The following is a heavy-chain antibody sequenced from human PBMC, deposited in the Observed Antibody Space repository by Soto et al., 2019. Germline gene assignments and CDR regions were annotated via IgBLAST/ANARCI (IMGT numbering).Heavy chain of an antibody. D-gene: IGHD6-6*01. J-gene: IGHJ6*02. CDR2: ISWDGGST. CDR3: AKSLSSSSWFHYYGMDV. CDR1: GFTFDDYT. Sequence: GVSLRLSCAASGFTFDDYTMHWVRQAPGKGLEWVSLISWDGGSTYYADSVKGRFTISRDNSKNSLYLQMNSLRTEDTALYYCAKSLSSSSWFHYYGMDVWGQGTTVTVSS. V-gene: IGHV3-43*01.